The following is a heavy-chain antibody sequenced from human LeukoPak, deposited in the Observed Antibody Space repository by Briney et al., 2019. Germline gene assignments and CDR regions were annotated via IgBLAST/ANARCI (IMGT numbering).Heavy chain of an antibody. CDR1: GFTFSSYA. D-gene: IGHD4-17*01. Sequence: QPGGSLRLSCAASGFTFSSYAMSWVRQAPGKGLEWVLAISGSGGSTYYADSVKGRFTISRDNSKNTPYLQMNSLRAEDTAVYYCAKDQNGDYDYFDYWGQGTLVTVSS. CDR2: ISGSGGST. CDR3: AKDQNGDYDYFDY. J-gene: IGHJ4*02. V-gene: IGHV3-23*01.